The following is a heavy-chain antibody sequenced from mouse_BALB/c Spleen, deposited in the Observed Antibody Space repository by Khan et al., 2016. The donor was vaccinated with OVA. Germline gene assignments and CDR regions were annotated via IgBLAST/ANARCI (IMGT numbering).Heavy chain of an antibody. CDR3: ARGGSSGPAWFAY. V-gene: IGHV3-6*02. Sequence: EVQLQESGLGLVKPSQSLSLTCSVTGYSITSGYYWNWLRQFPGNKLEWMGYIRYDGSNNYNPSLKNRISITRDTSKNQFFLKLNAVTTEDTAISYWARGGSSGPAWFAYWGQGTLVTVSA. J-gene: IGHJ3*01. D-gene: IGHD3-1*01. CDR2: IRYDGSN. CDR1: GYSITSGYY.